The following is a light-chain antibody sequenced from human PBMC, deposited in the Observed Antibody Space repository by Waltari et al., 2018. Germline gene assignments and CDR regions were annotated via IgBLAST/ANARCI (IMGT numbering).Light chain of an antibody. CDR1: QGITND. J-gene: IGKJ4*01. CDR2: EAS. CDR3: QHYYSTPLT. V-gene: IGKV1-NL1*01. Sequence: DIQMTQSPSSLSASVGDRVTITCRASQGITNDLAWYQQKPWETPKLLIYEASSLQSGIPSRFSGSGSGTDFTLTISSLQSEDFATYYCQHYYSTPLTFGGGTKVEIK.